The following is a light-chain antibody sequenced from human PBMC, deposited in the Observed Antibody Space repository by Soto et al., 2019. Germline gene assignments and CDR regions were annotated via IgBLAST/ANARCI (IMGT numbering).Light chain of an antibody. Sequence: EIVLTPSPGTLSLSPGERATLSCRTIPSVSSSFVVWYQQKPGQAPRLLIYGASSRATGIPDRFSGSGSGTAFTLTISRLEPEDVAVYYCQQYGGSLTFGGGTKVEIK. CDR2: GAS. V-gene: IGKV3-20*01. CDR1: PSVSSSF. J-gene: IGKJ4*01. CDR3: QQYGGSLT.